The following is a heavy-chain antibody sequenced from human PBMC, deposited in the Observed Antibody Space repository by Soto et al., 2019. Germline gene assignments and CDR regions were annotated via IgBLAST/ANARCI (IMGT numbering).Heavy chain of an antibody. J-gene: IGHJ4*02. CDR3: ARLGWGNGDSDY. D-gene: IGHD2-21*01. V-gene: IGHV4-39*01. Sequence: QLQLHESGPGLVKSSETLSLTCTVSGGSISKSNYFWGWIRQAPGKGLEWIASILYTGTTSYNSSLKSRVAISVDTSKNQFSLILNSVTAADTAVYYCARLGWGNGDSDYWGQGTLVTVSS. CDR1: GGSISKSNYF. CDR2: ILYTGTT.